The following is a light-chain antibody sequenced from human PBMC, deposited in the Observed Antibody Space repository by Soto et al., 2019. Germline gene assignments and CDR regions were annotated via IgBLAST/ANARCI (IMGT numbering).Light chain of an antibody. J-gene: IGKJ1*01. V-gene: IGKV1-5*01. CDR3: QQYYSCPWT. Sequence: DIQMTQSPSTLSASVGDRVTITCRASQSISSWLAWYQQKPGKAPKLLIYDASSLESGVPSRFSGSGSGTDFTLTISCLQSEELATYYCQQYYSCPWTCGQGPKVDI. CDR2: DAS. CDR1: QSISSW.